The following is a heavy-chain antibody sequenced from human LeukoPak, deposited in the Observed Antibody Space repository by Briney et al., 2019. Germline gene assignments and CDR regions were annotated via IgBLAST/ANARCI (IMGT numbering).Heavy chain of an antibody. J-gene: IGHJ3*02. D-gene: IGHD6-13*01. V-gene: IGHV3-23*01. Sequence: GGSLRLSCAASGFTFSSYAMSWVRQAPGKGLEWVSAISGSGGSTYYADSVKGRFTISRDNSKNSLYLQMNSLRAEDTAVYYCASPHEYSSSWDAFDIWGQGTMVTVSS. CDR1: GFTFSSYA. CDR2: ISGSGGST. CDR3: ASPHEYSSSWDAFDI.